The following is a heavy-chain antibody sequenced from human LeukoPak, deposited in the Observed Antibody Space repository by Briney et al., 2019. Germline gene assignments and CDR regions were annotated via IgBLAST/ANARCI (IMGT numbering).Heavy chain of an antibody. Sequence: GGSLRLSCVASGFTFSSYAMSWVRQAPGKGLEWVSAISGSGGSTYYADSVKGRFTISRDNSKNTLYLQMNSLRAEDTAVYYCAKAISGSYDAFDIWGQGTMVTVSS. CDR2: ISGSGGST. CDR3: AKAISGSYDAFDI. J-gene: IGHJ3*02. D-gene: IGHD1-26*01. V-gene: IGHV3-23*01. CDR1: GFTFSSYA.